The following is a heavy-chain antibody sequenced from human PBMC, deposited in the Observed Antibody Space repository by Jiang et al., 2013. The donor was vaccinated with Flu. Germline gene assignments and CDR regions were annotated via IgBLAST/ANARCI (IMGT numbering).Heavy chain of an antibody. D-gene: IGHD4-11*01. J-gene: IGHJ3*02. CDR3: ARSVTGLHDAFDI. V-gene: IGHV4-59*01. Sequence: GPGLVKPSETLSLTCTVSGGSISSYYWSWIRQPPGKGLEWIGYIYYSGSTNYNPSLKSRVTISVDTSKNQFSLKLSSVTAADTAVYYCARSVTGLHDAFDIWGQGTSGHRLF. CDR2: IYYSGST. CDR1: GGSISSYY.